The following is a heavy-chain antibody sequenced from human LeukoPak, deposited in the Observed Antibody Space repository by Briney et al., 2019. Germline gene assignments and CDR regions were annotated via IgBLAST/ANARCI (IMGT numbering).Heavy chain of an antibody. V-gene: IGHV1-69*01. CDR3: ARDGLGVSLYSNYAFDY. CDR1: GGTFSSYA. Sequence: GAPVKVSCKASGGTFSSYAISWVRQAPGQGLEWMGGIIPIFGTANYAQKFQGRVTITADESTSTAYMELSSLRSEDTAVYYCARDGLGVSLYSNYAFDYWGQGTLVTVSS. D-gene: IGHD4-11*01. CDR2: IIPIFGTA. J-gene: IGHJ4*02.